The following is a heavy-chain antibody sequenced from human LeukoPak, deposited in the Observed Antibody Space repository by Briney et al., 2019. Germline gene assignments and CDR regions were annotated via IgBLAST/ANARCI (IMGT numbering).Heavy chain of an antibody. Sequence: SETLSLTCTVAGGSISSYYWSWLRQPPGKGLEWIGYIFYSGYTNYNPSLKSRVTISVDTSKNQFSLKLTSVTAADTAVYYCASSLYCSSTSCYSASQTWGQGTLVTVSS. CDR1: GGSISSYY. D-gene: IGHD2-2*01. V-gene: IGHV4-59*01. J-gene: IGHJ5*02. CDR3: ASSLYCSSTSCYSASQT. CDR2: IFYSGYT.